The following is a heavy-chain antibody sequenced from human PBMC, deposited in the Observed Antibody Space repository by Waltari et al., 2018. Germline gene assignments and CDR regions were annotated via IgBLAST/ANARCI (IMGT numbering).Heavy chain of an antibody. CDR3: ARDSIAAAGSKDY. CDR2: IYSGGST. V-gene: IGHV3-66*03. Sequence: EVQLVESGGGLIQPGWSLRLSCQASGFTVSSTSMTLFRQAPGKGLEWVSVIYSGGSTYYADSVKGRFTISRDNSKNTLYLQMNSLRAEDTAVYYCARDSIAAAGSKDYWGQGTLVTVSS. J-gene: IGHJ4*02. D-gene: IGHD6-13*01. CDR1: GFTVSSTS.